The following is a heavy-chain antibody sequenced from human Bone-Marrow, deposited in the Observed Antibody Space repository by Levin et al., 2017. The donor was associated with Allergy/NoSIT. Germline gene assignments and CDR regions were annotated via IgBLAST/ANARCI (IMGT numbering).Heavy chain of an antibody. CDR2: ISSNGKDT. V-gene: IGHV3-64*02. J-gene: IGHJ4*02. D-gene: IGHD2-15*01. CDR1: GFIFRNYA. Sequence: AGGSLRLSCAASGFIFRNYAMHWVRQAPGKGPEYVAAISSNGKDTYYADSVKGRFSISRDNSKNTLFLQMASVRPDDMATYFCAREGAPCSGTACYILDFWGLGVLVTVSS. CDR3: AREGAPCSGTACYILDF.